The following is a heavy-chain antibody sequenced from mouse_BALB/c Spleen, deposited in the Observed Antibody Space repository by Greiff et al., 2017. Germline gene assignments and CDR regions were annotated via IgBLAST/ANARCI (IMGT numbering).Heavy chain of an antibody. D-gene: IGHD2-4*01. Sequence: VQLKQSGPSLVKPSQTLSLTCSVTGDSITSGYWNWIRKFPGNKLEYMGYISYSGSTYYNPSLKSRISITRDTSKNQYYLQLNSVTTEDTATYYCARGASTMITTPFAYWGQGTLVTVSA. V-gene: IGHV3-8*02. CDR3: ARGASTMITTPFAY. J-gene: IGHJ3*01. CDR1: GDSITSGY. CDR2: ISYSGST.